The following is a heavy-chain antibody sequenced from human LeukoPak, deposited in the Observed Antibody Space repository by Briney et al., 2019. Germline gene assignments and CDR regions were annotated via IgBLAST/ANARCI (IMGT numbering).Heavy chain of an antibody. Sequence: GGSLRLSCAASGFTFSSSGMTWVRQAPGKGLVWVSRINSDGTTTNYADSVKGRFTISRDNAKNTVYLQMNSLRVEDTAVYYCARDRVPYCSGGRCSVDVWGQGTTVAVSS. D-gene: IGHD2-15*01. CDR3: ARDRVPYCSGGRCSVDV. CDR2: INSDGTTT. J-gene: IGHJ6*02. CDR1: GFTFSSSG. V-gene: IGHV3-74*01.